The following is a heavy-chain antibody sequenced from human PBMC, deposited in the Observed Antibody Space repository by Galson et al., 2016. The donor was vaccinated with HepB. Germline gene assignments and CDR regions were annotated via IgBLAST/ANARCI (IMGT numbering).Heavy chain of an antibody. CDR3: AKRPYSYGWHYGMDV. Sequence: SLRLSCAASGFSFSSYAMSWVRQAPGKGLEWVSGITSGGTTYYADSVKGRFTISRDNSKNILYLQTKSLTDEDTAVYYCAKRPYSYGWHYGMDVWGQGTTVTVSS. V-gene: IGHV3-23*01. CDR1: GFSFSSYA. J-gene: IGHJ6*02. D-gene: IGHD5-18*01. CDR2: ITSGGTT.